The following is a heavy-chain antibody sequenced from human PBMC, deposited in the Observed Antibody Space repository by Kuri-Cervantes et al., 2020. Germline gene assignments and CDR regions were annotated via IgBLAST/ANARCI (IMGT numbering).Heavy chain of an antibody. CDR2: IYSGGSK. CDR3: ARDMITFGGVIVKDWYFDL. Sequence: GESLKISCAASGFTVSSNYMSWVRQAPGKGLEWVSVIYSGGSKYYADSVKGRFTISRDNAENSLYLQMNSLRDEDTAVYYCARDMITFGGVIVKDWYFDLWGRGTLVTVSS. CDR1: GFTVSSNY. J-gene: IGHJ2*01. D-gene: IGHD3-16*02. V-gene: IGHV3-66*01.